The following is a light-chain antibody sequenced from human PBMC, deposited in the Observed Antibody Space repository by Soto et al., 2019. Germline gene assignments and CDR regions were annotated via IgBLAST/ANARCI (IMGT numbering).Light chain of an antibody. CDR2: HAS. V-gene: IGKV1-33*01. Sequence: DIQMSQSPSSLSASVGDRVTITCQASQDISNYLNWYQQKPGKAPKLLIYHASNLETGVPSRFSGSVSGTDFTFTISSLQPEDSATYYCQQYDNLPLTFGQGTRLEIK. CDR1: QDISNY. CDR3: QQYDNLPLT. J-gene: IGKJ5*01.